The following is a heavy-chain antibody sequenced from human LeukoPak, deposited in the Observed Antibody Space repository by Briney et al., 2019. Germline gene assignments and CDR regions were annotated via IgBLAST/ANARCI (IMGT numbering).Heavy chain of an antibody. D-gene: IGHD3/OR15-3a*01. V-gene: IGHV3-7*01. CDR2: IKQDGRDK. CDR3: ATLDLGLGSNGGGY. J-gene: IGHJ4*02. CDR1: GFTFTPDW. Sequence: GGSLRLSCAASGFTFTPDWMSWVRQAPGKGLEWVAMIKQDGRDKHSVDSVRGRFTISRDNAKNSLYLQMNNLRVEDTAVYYCATLDLGLGSNGGGYWGQGTLVTVSS.